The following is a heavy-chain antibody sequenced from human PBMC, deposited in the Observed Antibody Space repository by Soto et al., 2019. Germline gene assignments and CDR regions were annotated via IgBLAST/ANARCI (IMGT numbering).Heavy chain of an antibody. V-gene: IGHV1-69*01. J-gene: IGHJ5*02. CDR3: ARVVSDYYDFWSGQNWFDP. Sequence: QVQLVQSGAEVKKPGSSVKVSCKASGGTFSSYAISWVRQAPGQGLEWMGGIIPIFGTANYAQKFQGRVTITADESTSTAYMELSSLRSEDTAVYYCARVVSDYYDFWSGQNWFDPWGQETLVTVSS. CDR1: GGTFSSYA. CDR2: IIPIFGTA. D-gene: IGHD3-3*01.